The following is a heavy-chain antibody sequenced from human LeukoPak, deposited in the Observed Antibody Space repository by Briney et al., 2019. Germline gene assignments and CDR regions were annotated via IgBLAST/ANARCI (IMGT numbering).Heavy chain of an antibody. Sequence: GGSLRLSCAASGFTFSNYAMNWVRQAPGKGLEWVAVISSDGGTDYYADSVQGRFTISRDNSKNTVYLQMNSLRPEDTAIYYCTKEGAAGGKMQFCFDYWGQGTLVTVSS. CDR1: GFTFSNYA. V-gene: IGHV3-30*18. D-gene: IGHD4-23*01. J-gene: IGHJ4*02. CDR2: ISSDGGTD. CDR3: TKEGAAGGKMQFCFDY.